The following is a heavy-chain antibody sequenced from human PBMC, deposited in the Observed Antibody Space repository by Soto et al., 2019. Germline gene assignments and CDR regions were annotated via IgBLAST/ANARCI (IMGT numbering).Heavy chain of an antibody. CDR1: GYPFTGPY. CDR2: INPSSGGT. J-gene: IGHJ6*01. D-gene: IGHD4-4*01. Sequence: ASVKVSCKASGYPFTGPYIYWVRQAPGQGLEWMGWINPSSGGTEFAEKFQGRVTVTRDTSIRTVFLELNSLTSDDTGVYFCAQDFRTYSHGVEVWGQGTAVTVSS. CDR3: AQDFRTYSHGVEV. V-gene: IGHV1-2*02.